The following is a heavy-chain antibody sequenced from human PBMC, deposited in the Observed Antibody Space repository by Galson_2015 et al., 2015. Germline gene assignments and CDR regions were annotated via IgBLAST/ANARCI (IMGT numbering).Heavy chain of an antibody. CDR3: ARESNQWLVRDYYYGMDV. CDR1: GFTFSSYS. Sequence: SLRLSCAASGFTFSSYSMNWVRQAPGKGLEWVSSISSSSSYIYYADSVKGRFTISRDNAKNSLYLQMNSLRAEDTAVYYCARESNQWLVRDYYYGMDVWGQGTTVTVSS. D-gene: IGHD6-19*01. CDR2: ISSSSSYI. J-gene: IGHJ6*02. V-gene: IGHV3-21*01.